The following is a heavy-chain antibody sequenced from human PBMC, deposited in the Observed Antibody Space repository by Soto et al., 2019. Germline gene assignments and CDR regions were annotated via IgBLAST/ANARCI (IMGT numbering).Heavy chain of an antibody. V-gene: IGHV3-9*01. J-gene: IGHJ2*01. CDR2: ISWNSGSI. D-gene: IGHD6-19*01. Sequence: EVQLVESGGGLVQPGRSLRLSCAASGFTFDDYAMHWVRQAPGKGLEWVSGISWNSGSIGYADSVKGRFTISRDNAKNSLYLQMNSLRAEDTALYYCAKGRLYSSGYFGLWGRGTLVTVSS. CDR1: GFTFDDYA. CDR3: AKGRLYSSGYFGL.